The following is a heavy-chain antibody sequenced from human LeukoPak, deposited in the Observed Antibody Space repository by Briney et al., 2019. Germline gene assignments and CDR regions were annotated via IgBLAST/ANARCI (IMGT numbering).Heavy chain of an antibody. Sequence: GRSLRLSCAVSGITLSNYGMSWVRQAPGKGREWGAGISDSGGRTYYADSVKGRFTISRDTPKNTLYLQMNSLRAEDTAVYFCAKRGVVIRVILVGFHKEANYFDSWGQGALVSVSS. CDR2: ISDSGGRT. V-gene: IGHV3-23*01. D-gene: IGHD3-22*01. CDR1: GITLSNYG. CDR3: AKRGVVIRVILVGFHKEANYFDS. J-gene: IGHJ4*02.